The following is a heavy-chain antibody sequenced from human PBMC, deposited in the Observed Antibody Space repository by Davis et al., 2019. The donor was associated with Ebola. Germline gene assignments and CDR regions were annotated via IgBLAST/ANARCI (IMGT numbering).Heavy chain of an antibody. Sequence: ASVKVSCKASGYTFTSYGISWVRQAPGQGLEWMGWISAYNGNTNYAQKLQGRVTMTTDTSTSTAYMELRSLRSDDTAVYYCASGEPILRWFGGQFSDYYYYGMDVWGQGTTVTVSS. CDR1: GYTFTSYG. V-gene: IGHV1-18*01. CDR3: ASGEPILRWFGGQFSDYYYYGMDV. D-gene: IGHD3-10*01. J-gene: IGHJ6*02. CDR2: ISAYNGNT.